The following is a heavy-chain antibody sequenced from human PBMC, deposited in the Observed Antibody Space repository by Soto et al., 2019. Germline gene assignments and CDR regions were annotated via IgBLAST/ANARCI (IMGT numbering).Heavy chain of an antibody. CDR1: GYSFTNYR. CDR2: IYPSDSDT. V-gene: IGHV5-51*01. D-gene: IGHD4-17*01. Sequence: GGSLKIPCKGSGYSFTNYRLAWVRPMPGKGLEYMGIIYPSDSDTRYSPSFQGQVTISADKSINTAYLQWSSLKASDTAVYYCARHGFYGDYSSNYFDPWGQGTLVTVSS. CDR3: ARHGFYGDYSSNYFDP. J-gene: IGHJ5*02.